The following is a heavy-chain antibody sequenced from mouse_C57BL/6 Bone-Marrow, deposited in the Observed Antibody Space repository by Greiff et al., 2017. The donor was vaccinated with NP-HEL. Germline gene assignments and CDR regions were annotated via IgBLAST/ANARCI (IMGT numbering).Heavy chain of an antibody. CDR2: IHPNSGST. J-gene: IGHJ4*01. V-gene: IGHV1-64*01. CDR3: ARDTYYYGSSLYYAMDY. D-gene: IGHD1-1*01. CDR1: GYTFTSYW. Sequence: VKLLQPGAELVKPGASVKLSCKASGYTFTSYWMHWVKQRPGQGLEWIGMIHPNSGSTNYNEKFKSKATLTVDKSSSTAYMQLSSLTSEDSAVYYCARDTYYYGSSLYYAMDYWGQGTSVTVSS.